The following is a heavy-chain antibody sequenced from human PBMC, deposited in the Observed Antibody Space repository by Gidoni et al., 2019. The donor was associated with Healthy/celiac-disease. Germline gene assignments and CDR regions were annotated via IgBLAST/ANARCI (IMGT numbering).Heavy chain of an antibody. V-gene: IGHV3-73*01. Sequence: EVQLVESGGGLVQPGGSLKLSCAASGFTFSGSAMHWVRQASGKGLEWVGRIRSKANSYATAYAASVKGRFTISRDDSKNTAYLQMNSLKTEDTAVYYCTRHRDYYDSSGYYDYWGQGTLVTVSS. CDR1: GFTFSGSA. J-gene: IGHJ4*02. D-gene: IGHD3-22*01. CDR3: TRHRDYYDSSGYYDY. CDR2: IRSKANSYAT.